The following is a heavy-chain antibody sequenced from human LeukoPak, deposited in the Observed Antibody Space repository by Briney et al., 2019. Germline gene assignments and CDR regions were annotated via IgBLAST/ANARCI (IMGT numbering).Heavy chain of an antibody. J-gene: IGHJ6*02. CDR2: ISSSAVSI. CDR1: GFSLSSYS. D-gene: IGHD3-16*01. CDR3: ATYTHWVAGDV. V-gene: IGHV3-48*04. Sequence: GGSLRLSCATSGFSLSSYSMTWVRQSPGRGLECVSYISSSAVSIYYLDSVKGRFTISRDNARNSLYLQMSSLRAEDTAVYYCATYTHWVAGDVWGQGTTVTVSS.